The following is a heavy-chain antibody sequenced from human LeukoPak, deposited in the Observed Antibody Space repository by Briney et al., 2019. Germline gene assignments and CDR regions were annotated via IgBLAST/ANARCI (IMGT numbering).Heavy chain of an antibody. Sequence: GASVKVSCKASGYTLTTYGISWVRQAPGQGLEWMGWINPKNGGANYAPRFQGRVTMTRDRSISTVYMELTGLTSDDTAVYYCARASFWESPINWFDPWGQGTLVTVSS. CDR2: INPKNGGA. V-gene: IGHV1-2*07. CDR3: ARASFWESPINWFDP. J-gene: IGHJ5*02. D-gene: IGHD3-16*01. CDR1: GYTLTTYG.